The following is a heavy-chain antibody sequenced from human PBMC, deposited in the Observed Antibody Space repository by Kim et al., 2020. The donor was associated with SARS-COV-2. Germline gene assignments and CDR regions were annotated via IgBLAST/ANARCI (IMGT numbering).Heavy chain of an antibody. V-gene: IGHV1-18*01. CDR2: ISAYNGNT. CDR1: GYTFTSYG. Sequence: ASVKVSCKASGYTFTSYGISWVRQAPGQGLERMGWISAYNGNTNNAQKLQDRDTMTTDTSTSTAYMELRSLRSDDTAVYYCASTPRGLLWFGETWFDPWGQGTLVTVSA. D-gene: IGHD3-10*01. J-gene: IGHJ5*02. CDR3: ASTPRGLLWFGETWFDP.